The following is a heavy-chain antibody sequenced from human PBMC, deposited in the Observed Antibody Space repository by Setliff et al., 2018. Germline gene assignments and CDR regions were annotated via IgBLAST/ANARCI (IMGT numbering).Heavy chain of an antibody. CDR3: ARRDSTGFYGYSFDL. J-gene: IGHJ4*02. CDR1: GGSVSSSSYY. V-gene: IGHV4-39*01. D-gene: IGHD3-22*01. Sequence: SETLSLTCTVSGGSVSSSSYYWGWIRQPPGKGLEWIGTIYYSGTTYYNPSLKSRVTISVDTSKNQFSLKLTSVSAADTAVYYCARRDSTGFYGYSFDLWGQGTLVTVSS. CDR2: IYYSGTT.